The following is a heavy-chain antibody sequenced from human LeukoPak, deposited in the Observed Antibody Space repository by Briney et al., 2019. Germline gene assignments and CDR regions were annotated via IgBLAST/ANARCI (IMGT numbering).Heavy chain of an antibody. CDR2: ISSDGDST. V-gene: IGHV3-64*04. J-gene: IGHJ4*02. D-gene: IGHD4-17*01. CDR1: GFTFSSYA. Sequence: PGGSLRLSCSASGFTFSSYAMHWVRQAPGKGLEYVSAISSDGDSTYNADSVKGRFTISRDNSKNTLYLQMNSLRADDTALYYCAKPGAGADYGDRFDYWGQGTLVTVSS. CDR3: AKPGAGADYGDRFDY.